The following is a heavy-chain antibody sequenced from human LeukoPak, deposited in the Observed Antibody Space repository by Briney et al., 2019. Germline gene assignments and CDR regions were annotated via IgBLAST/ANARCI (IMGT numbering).Heavy chain of an antibody. D-gene: IGHD2-15*01. Sequence: GASVKVSCKASGYTFTGYYMHWVRQAPGQGLEWMGWINPNSGGTNFAQKFQGRVTMTRDTSISTAYMELSRLRSDDTAVYYCARGDIVVVVAATGAFDVWGQGTMVTVSS. J-gene: IGHJ3*01. CDR2: INPNSGGT. V-gene: IGHV1-2*02. CDR3: ARGDIVVVVAATGAFDV. CDR1: GYTFTGYY.